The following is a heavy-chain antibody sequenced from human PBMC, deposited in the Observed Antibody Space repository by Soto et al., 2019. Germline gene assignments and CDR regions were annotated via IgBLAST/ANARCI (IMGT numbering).Heavy chain of an antibody. CDR3: GRGPSSVVSGYFDY. D-gene: IGHD2-21*01. CDR2: IYYTGST. J-gene: IGHJ4*02. Sequence: QVHLQESGPGLVKPSQTLSLTCTVSGGALISGEYYWSWIRQSPGKGLEWIGYIYYTGSTYYNPSLKSRVFMSVDTSRNQFSLRLSSVTAADTAMYYCGRGPSSVVSGYFDYWGQGTLVTVSS. CDR1: GGALISGEYY. V-gene: IGHV4-30-4*01.